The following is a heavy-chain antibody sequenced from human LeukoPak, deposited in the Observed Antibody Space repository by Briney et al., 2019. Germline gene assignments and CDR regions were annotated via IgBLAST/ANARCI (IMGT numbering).Heavy chain of an antibody. V-gene: IGHV3-21*01. CDR1: GFTFSSYA. D-gene: IGHD2-21*02. CDR2: ISSSSSYI. Sequence: PGGSLRLSCAASGFTFSSYAMNWVRQAPGKGLEWVSSISSSSSYIYYADSVKGRFTISRDNAKNSLYLQMNSLRAEDTAVYYCAREGLCGGDCYLTGMDVWGQGTTVTVSS. J-gene: IGHJ6*02. CDR3: AREGLCGGDCYLTGMDV.